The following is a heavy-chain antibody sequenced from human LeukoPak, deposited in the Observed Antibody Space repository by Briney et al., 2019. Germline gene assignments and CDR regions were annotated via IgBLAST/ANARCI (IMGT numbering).Heavy chain of an antibody. V-gene: IGHV3-30-3*01. J-gene: IGHJ4*02. CDR1: GFTFSSYA. CDR2: ISYDGSNK. Sequence: GGSLRLSCAASGFTFSSYAMHWVRQAPGKGLEWVAVISYDGSNKYYADSVKGRFTISRDNSKNTLYLQMNSLRAEDTAVYYCARLIAVAGTDYWSQGTLVTVSS. D-gene: IGHD6-19*01. CDR3: ARLIAVAGTDY.